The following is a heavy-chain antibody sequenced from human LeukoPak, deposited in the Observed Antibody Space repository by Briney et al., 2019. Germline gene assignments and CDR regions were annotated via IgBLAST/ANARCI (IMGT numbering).Heavy chain of an antibody. Sequence: ASVKVSCKASGYTFTDYYMHWVRQAPGQGLEWMGWINPNSGSTHYAQKFQGRVTMTRDTSIGTGYMELSRLRSDDTAVYYCARPLTAVTKTYYYYGLDVWGQGTAVTVSS. CDR3: ARPLTAVTKTYYYYGLDV. V-gene: IGHV1-2*02. CDR2: INPNSGST. D-gene: IGHD4-11*01. J-gene: IGHJ6*02. CDR1: GYTFTDYY.